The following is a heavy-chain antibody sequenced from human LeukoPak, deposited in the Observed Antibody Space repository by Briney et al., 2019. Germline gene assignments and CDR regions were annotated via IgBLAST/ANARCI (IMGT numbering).Heavy chain of an antibody. V-gene: IGHV4-34*01. D-gene: IGHD3-10*01. CDR2: INHSGST. CDR1: GGSFSGYY. Sequence: PSETLSLTCAVYGGSFSGYYWSWIRQPPGKGLEWIGEINHSGSTNYNPSLKSRVTISVDTSKNRFSLKLSSVTAADTAVYYCARAVYYYGSGSYYYYYAMDVWGKGTTVTVSS. CDR3: ARAVYYYGSGSYYYYYAMDV. J-gene: IGHJ6*04.